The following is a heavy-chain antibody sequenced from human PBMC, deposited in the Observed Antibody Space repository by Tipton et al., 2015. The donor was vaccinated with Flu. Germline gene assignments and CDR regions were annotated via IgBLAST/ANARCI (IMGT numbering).Heavy chain of an antibody. CDR2: VYYSGST. J-gene: IGHJ5*02. Sequence: TLSLTCTVSGGSVSSDTYFWSWIRQPPGKGLEWIGSVYYSGSTYYNPSLRSRVTIPVDTSKNQFSLNLSSVTAADTAVYYCWNLLQRGSYDSTGYHLSWFDPWGQGTLVTVSS. CDR1: GGSVSSDTYF. D-gene: IGHD3-22*01. CDR3: WNLLQRGSYDSTGYHLSWFDP. V-gene: IGHV4-61*01.